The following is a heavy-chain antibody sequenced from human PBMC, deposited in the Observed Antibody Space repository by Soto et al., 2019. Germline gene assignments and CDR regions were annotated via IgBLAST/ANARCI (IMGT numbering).Heavy chain of an antibody. D-gene: IGHD6-19*01. V-gene: IGHV3-23*01. CDR1: GFTFSSYA. J-gene: IGHJ4*02. CDR3: AKDMGWYSSGWPLDY. CDR2: ISGSGGST. Sequence: GGSLRLSCAASGFTFSSYAMSWVRQAPGKGLEWVSAISGSGGSTYYADSVKGRFTISRDNSKNTLYLQMNSLRAEDTAVYYCAKDMGWYSSGWPLDYWGQGTLVTVSS.